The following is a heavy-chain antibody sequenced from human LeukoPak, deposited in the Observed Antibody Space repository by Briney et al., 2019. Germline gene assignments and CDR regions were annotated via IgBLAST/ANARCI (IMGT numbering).Heavy chain of an antibody. J-gene: IGHJ4*02. D-gene: IGHD1-1*01. CDR1: GVTVSSNY. CDR2: IYSGGSA. Sequence: PGGSLRLSCAASGVTVSSNYMSWVRQAPGKGLEWVSVIYSGGSAYYADSVKGRFTISRDNSKNTLYLQMNSLRAEDTAVYYCARAWKSGHGGYYFDYWGQGTLVTVSS. CDR3: ARAWKSGHGGYYFDY. V-gene: IGHV3-53*01.